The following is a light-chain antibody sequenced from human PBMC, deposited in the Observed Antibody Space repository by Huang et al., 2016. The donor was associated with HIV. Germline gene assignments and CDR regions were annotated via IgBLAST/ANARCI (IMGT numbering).Light chain of an antibody. CDR2: GAY. Sequence: EIVMTQSPATLSVSPGDRATLSCRTSQSVSNNLAWYQQKPGQAPRLRIYGAYARATGIPARFSGGGSGTEFTLNISSLQSEDFAVYYCQQYNKWPPWT. V-gene: IGKV3-15*01. CDR1: QSVSNN. J-gene: IGKJ1*01. CDR3: QQYNKWPPWT.